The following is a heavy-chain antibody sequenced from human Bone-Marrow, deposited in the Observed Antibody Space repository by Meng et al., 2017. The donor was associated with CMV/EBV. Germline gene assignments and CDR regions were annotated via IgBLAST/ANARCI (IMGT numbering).Heavy chain of an antibody. J-gene: IGHJ4*02. Sequence: GESLKIPCTASGFNCDDYGMSWVRQVPGKGLEWVAGINWQGDRTDYADAVKGRFTISRDNAKNSLYLQMNSLRDDDAALYYCARVAGGCSPENCYRWYLVYCGQGALVTVSS. CDR3: ARVAGGCSPENCYRWYLVY. CDR2: INWQGDRT. CDR1: GFNCDDYG. V-gene: IGHV3-20*04. D-gene: IGHD2-2*02.